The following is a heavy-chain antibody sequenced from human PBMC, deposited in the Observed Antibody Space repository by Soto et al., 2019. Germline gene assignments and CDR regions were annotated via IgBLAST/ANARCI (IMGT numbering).Heavy chain of an antibody. CDR3: EKDSDYGLGGFFYY. CDR2: ISYDGSNK. D-gene: IGHD3-10*01. J-gene: IGHJ4*02. Sequence: SLRLSVAASGFTFSSFGMHWVRQAPGKGLEWVAVISYDGSNKYYADSVKGRFTISRDNSKNTLYLQMNSLRAEDTAVYYCEKDSDYGLGGFFYYWGQGTLVTVSS. V-gene: IGHV3-30*18. CDR1: GFTFSSFG.